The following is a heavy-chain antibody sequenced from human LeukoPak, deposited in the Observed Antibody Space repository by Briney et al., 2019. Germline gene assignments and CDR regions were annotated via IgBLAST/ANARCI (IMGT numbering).Heavy chain of an antibody. V-gene: IGHV1-2*02. Sequence: ASVKVSCKSSGYTFTGYYLRWVRQAPGQGLEWLGWINPNSGGTNYAQKFQGRVTMTRDTSISTAYMELSRLRSDDTAVYYCAREYYDSSAYNQEAIDYWGQGTLVTVSS. CDR1: GYTFTGYY. CDR3: AREYYDSSAYNQEAIDY. D-gene: IGHD3-22*01. CDR2: INPNSGGT. J-gene: IGHJ4*02.